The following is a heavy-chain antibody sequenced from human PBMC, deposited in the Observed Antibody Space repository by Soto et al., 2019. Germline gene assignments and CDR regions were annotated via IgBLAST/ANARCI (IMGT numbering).Heavy chain of an antibody. Sequence: QLQLQESGPGLVKPSETLSLTCTVSGGSISSSSYYWGWIRQPPGKGLEWIGGIYYSGSTYYNPSLKSRVTISVDTSKNQFPLKLSSVTAADTAVYYCASSRWYLLGEEGNYACDIWGQGTMVTVSS. D-gene: IGHD2-15*01. V-gene: IGHV4-39*01. CDR2: IYYSGST. CDR3: ASSRWYLLGEEGNYACDI. CDR1: GGSISSSSYY. J-gene: IGHJ3*02.